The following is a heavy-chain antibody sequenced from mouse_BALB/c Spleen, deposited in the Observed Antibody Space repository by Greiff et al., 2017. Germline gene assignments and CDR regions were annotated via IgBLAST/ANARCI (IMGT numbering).Heavy chain of an antibody. Sequence: QVQLQQSGAELARPGASVKMSCKASGYTFTSYTMHWVKQRPGQGLEWIGNINPSSGYTNYNQKFKDKATLTADKSSSTAYMQLSSLTSEDSAVYYCARLGGDYYAMDYWGQGTSVTVSS. D-gene: IGHD4-1*01. V-gene: IGHV1-4*01. J-gene: IGHJ4*01. CDR3: ARLGGDYYAMDY. CDR2: INPSSGYT. CDR1: GYTFTSYT.